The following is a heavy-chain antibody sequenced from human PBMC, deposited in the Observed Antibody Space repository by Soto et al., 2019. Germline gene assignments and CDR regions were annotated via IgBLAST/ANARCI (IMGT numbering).Heavy chain of an antibody. CDR1: GGSFSSYS. Sequence: PSETLSLTCAVYGGSFSSYSWSWIRQPPGKGLEWIGEINHSGSTNYNPSLKSRVTISVDMSKSQFSLKLSSVTAADTAVYYCARVRWWAFDIWGQGTLVTVSS. CDR3: ARVRWWAFDI. J-gene: IGHJ3*02. V-gene: IGHV4-34*01. CDR2: INHSGST. D-gene: IGHD2-15*01.